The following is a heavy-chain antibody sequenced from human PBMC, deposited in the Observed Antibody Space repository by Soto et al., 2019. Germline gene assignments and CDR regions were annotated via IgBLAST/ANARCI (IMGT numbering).Heavy chain of an antibody. CDR3: AGSRGFGFDF. Sequence: QVQLVQSGDELKKPGASVKVSCKASDYTFNSYGISWVRKAPGQVLEWMGWLSGDNGDIKYAQKFQGRVTMTTDISTSKVYMALRSLSSDDTAVYFCAGSRGFGFDFWGQGTLVTVSS. CDR1: DYTFNSYG. J-gene: IGHJ4*02. D-gene: IGHD2-15*01. CDR2: LSGDNGDI. V-gene: IGHV1-18*01.